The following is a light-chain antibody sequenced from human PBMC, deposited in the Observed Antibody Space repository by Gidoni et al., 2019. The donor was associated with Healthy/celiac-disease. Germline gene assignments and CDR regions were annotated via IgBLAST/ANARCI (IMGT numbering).Light chain of an antibody. Sequence: DIVMTQSPDSLAVSLGERATTNCKSSQSVLYSSNNKNYLDWYQQKPGQPPKLLIYWASTRESGVPDRFSGSGSGTDFTLTISRLEAEDVGVYYCQQDYSTPPTFGQGTKVEIK. CDR2: WAS. CDR3: QQDYSTPPT. CDR1: QSVLYSSNNKNY. J-gene: IGKJ1*01. V-gene: IGKV4-1*01.